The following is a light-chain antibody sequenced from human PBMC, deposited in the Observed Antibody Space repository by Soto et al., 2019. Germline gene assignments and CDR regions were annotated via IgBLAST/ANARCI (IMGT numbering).Light chain of an antibody. CDR1: SSDVGGYNY. Sequence: QSALTQPASVSGSPGQSSTISCTGTSSDVGGYNYVSWYQQHPGKAPKLMIYEVSNRPSGVSNRFSGSKSGNTASLTISGLQSEDEADYYCSSYTSSSTMVFVGGTKLTVL. CDR3: SSYTSSSTMV. J-gene: IGLJ2*01. V-gene: IGLV2-14*01. CDR2: EVS.